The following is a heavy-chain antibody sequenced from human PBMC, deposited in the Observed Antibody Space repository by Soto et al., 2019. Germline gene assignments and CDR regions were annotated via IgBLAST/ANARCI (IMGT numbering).Heavy chain of an antibody. Sequence: GESLKISCKASGYGFTTYWIAWVRQMPGKGLEWMGIIYPDDSDTRYSPSFQGQVTISADKSINTAYLQWSSLKASDTAMYYCARRYCITTSCRGDFDYWGQGTLVTVSS. J-gene: IGHJ4*02. CDR2: IYPDDSDT. CDR1: GYGFTTYW. CDR3: ARRYCITTSCRGDFDY. V-gene: IGHV5-51*01. D-gene: IGHD2-2*01.